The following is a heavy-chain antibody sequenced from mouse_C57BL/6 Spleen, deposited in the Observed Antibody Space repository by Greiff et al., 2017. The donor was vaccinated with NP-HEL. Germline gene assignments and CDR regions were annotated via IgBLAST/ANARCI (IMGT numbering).Heavy chain of an antibody. CDR1: GYTFTSYW. Sequence: QVQLQQPGAELVKPGASVKLSCKASGYTFTSYWMHWVKQRPGRGLEWIGRIDPNRGGTKYKEKFKSKATLTVDKPSSTAYMQLSSVTSEDSAVYYCARGDYYGSSYFDYWGQGTTLTVSS. CDR2: IDPNRGGT. J-gene: IGHJ2*01. V-gene: IGHV1-72*01. D-gene: IGHD1-1*01. CDR3: ARGDYYGSSYFDY.